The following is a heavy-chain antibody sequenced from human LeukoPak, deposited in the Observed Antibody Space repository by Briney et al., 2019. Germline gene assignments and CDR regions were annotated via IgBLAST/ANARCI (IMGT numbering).Heavy chain of an antibody. CDR3: ARDPTTVVTLPYYFGF. J-gene: IGHJ4*02. D-gene: IGHD4-23*01. V-gene: IGHV4-34*01. CDR2: INDRGRT. CDR1: GGSFSGYH. Sequence: SETLSLTCAVHGGSFSGYHWNWIRRSPEKGLEWIGEINDRGRTNYNPSLKSRVTLSVDTSRKQFSLRLSAVTAADTAIYYCARDPTTVVTLPYYFGFWRQGTLVTVSS.